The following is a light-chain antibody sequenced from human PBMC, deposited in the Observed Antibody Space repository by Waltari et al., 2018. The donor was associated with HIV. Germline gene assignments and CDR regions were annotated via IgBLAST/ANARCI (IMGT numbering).Light chain of an antibody. Sequence: QSALTQPPSVSGSPGQSLTISCPGTSSDVAGYNYVSWYQHHPGKAPKRRIYEVSNRPSGVSNRFSGSKSGNTASLTISGLQAEDEADYYCSSYTSSSTYVFGTGTKVTVL. CDR1: SSDVAGYNY. CDR2: EVS. CDR3: SSYTSSSTYV. V-gene: IGLV2-14*01. J-gene: IGLJ1*01.